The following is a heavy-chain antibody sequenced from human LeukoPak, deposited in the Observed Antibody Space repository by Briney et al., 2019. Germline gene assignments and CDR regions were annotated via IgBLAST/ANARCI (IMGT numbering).Heavy chain of an antibody. CDR2: INHSGST. CDR3: ARDSGTTGEVKFDP. J-gene: IGHJ5*02. Sequence: PSETLSLTCAVYGVSFSGYYWSWIRQPPGKGLEWIGEINHSGSTNYNPSLKSRVTISVDTSKNQFSLKLSSVTAADTAVYYCARDSGTTGEVKFDPWGQGILVTVSS. D-gene: IGHD3-10*01. CDR1: GVSFSGYY. V-gene: IGHV4-34*01.